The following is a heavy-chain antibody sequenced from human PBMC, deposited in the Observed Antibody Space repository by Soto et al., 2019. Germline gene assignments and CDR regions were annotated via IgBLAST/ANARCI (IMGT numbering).Heavy chain of an antibody. D-gene: IGHD3-3*01. CDR3: GRDRVRAQLGGNYYYVRDV. Sequence: QVQVVQSGAEVKKPGSSVKVSCKTSGGTFSTSAISWVRQAPGQGLEWMGGIMPIFRTADYAQKFQGRLTITAAESSSTAYLELSSLRSEDTAVYYCGRDRVRAQLGGNYYYVRDVWGQGTTVTVTS. CDR2: IMPIFRTA. CDR1: GGTFSTSA. J-gene: IGHJ6*02. V-gene: IGHV1-69*12.